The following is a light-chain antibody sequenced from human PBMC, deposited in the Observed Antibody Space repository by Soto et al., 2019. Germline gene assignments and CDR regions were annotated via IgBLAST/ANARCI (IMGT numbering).Light chain of an antibody. CDR2: WAS. CDR1: QSVLYSSNNKNY. Sequence: DIVMTQSPDSLAVSLGERAIINCKSSQSVLYSSNNKNYLAWYQQKPGQPPKLLISWASTRESGVPDRFSGSGSGTDLTLTISSLQAEDVAVYYCQQYYSTPPVTFGGGTKVEIK. V-gene: IGKV4-1*01. J-gene: IGKJ4*01. CDR3: QQYYSTPPVT.